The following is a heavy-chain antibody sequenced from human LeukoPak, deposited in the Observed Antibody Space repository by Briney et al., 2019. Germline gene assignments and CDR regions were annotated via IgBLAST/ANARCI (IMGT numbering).Heavy chain of an antibody. V-gene: IGHV1-2*02. Sequence: GASVKVSCKASGYTFTGYYMHWVRQAPGQGLEWMGWINPNSGGTNYAQKFQGRVTMTRDTSISTAYMELSRLRSDDTAVYYCARALGYCSSTSCSGGYFDYWGQGTLVTVSS. J-gene: IGHJ4*02. CDR2: INPNSGGT. CDR1: GYTFTGYY. CDR3: ARALGYCSSTSCSGGYFDY. D-gene: IGHD2-2*01.